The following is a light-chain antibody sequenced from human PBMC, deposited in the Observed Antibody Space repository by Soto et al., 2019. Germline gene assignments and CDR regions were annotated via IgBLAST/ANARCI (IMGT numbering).Light chain of an antibody. CDR3: QQYVKYPVT. V-gene: IGKV1-5*01. J-gene: IGKJ1*01. CDR2: DAS. CDR1: QSISSW. Sequence: DIQMTQSPSTLSASVGDRVTITCRASQSISSWLAWYQQKPGKAPKLLIYDASSLESGVPSRFSGSGSGTEFTLTISSLQPDDFATYVCQQYVKYPVTFGQGTKVEIK.